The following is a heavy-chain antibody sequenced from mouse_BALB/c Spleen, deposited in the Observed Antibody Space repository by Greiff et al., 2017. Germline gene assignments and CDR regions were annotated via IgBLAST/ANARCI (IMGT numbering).Heavy chain of an antibody. CDR3: ARIYYGYDVNAMDY. CDR2: ISYSGST. V-gene: IGHV3-2*02. Sequence: VKLMESGPGLVKPSQSLSLTCTVTGYSITSDYAWNWIRQFPGNKLEWMGYISYSGSTSYNPSLKSRISITRDTSKNQFFLQLNSVTTEDTATYYCARIYYGYDVNAMDYWGQGTSVTVSS. CDR1: GYSITSDYA. J-gene: IGHJ4*01. D-gene: IGHD2-2*01.